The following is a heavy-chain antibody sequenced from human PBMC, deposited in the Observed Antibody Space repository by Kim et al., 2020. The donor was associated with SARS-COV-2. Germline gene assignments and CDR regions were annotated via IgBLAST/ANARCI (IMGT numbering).Heavy chain of an antibody. Sequence: ADSVKGRFTISRDNSKNTLYLQMNSLRAEDTAVYYCAHQYYYDSSGYSDYWGQGTLVTVSS. D-gene: IGHD3-22*01. CDR3: AHQYYYDSSGYSDY. J-gene: IGHJ4*02. V-gene: IGHV3-23*01.